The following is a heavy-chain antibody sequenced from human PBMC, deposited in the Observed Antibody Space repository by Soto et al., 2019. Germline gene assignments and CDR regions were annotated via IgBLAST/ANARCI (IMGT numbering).Heavy chain of an antibody. CDR3: ARSLLDEYSSSWRSAYYGMDV. CDR1: GGTFSSYA. Sequence: ASVKVSCKASGGTFSSYAISWVRQAPGQGLEWMGWISAYNGNTNYAQKFQGRVTMTRDTSTSTVYMELSALISDDTAVYFCARSLLDEYSSSWRSAYYGMDVWGQGTTVTSP. D-gene: IGHD2-2*01. CDR2: ISAYNGNT. J-gene: IGHJ6*02. V-gene: IGHV1-18*01.